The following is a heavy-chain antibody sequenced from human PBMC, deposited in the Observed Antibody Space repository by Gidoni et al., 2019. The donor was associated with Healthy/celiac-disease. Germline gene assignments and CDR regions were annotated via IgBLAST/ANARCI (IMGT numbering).Heavy chain of an antibody. J-gene: IGHJ5*02. V-gene: IGHV4-30-2*01. CDR3: ARGDYGGDSDWFDP. D-gene: IGHD2-21*02. Sequence: QLQLQESGSGLVKPSQTLSLTCAVSGGSLSSGGYSWSWIRQPPGKGLEWLGYIYHSGSTYYNPSLKSRVTISVDRSKNQFSLKLSSVTAADTAVYYCARGDYGGDSDWFDPWGQGTLVTVSS. CDR2: IYHSGST. CDR1: GGSLSSGGYS.